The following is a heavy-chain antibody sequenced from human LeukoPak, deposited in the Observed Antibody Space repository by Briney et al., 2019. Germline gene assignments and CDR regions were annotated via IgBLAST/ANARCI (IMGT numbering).Heavy chain of an antibody. CDR2: ISAYNGNT. D-gene: IGHD3-10*01. Sequence: ASVKVSCKTSGYTFNSYGIRWVRQAPGQGLEWMGWISAYNGNTNYAQKLQGRVTMTTDTSTSTAYMELRSLRSDDTAVYYCARDMYYYSRTGFDPWGQGTLVTVSS. CDR1: GYTFNSYG. CDR3: ARDMYYYSRTGFDP. V-gene: IGHV1-18*01. J-gene: IGHJ5*02.